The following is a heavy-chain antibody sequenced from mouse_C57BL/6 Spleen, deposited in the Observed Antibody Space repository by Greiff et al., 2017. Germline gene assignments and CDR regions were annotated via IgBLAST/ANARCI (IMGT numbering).Heavy chain of an antibody. J-gene: IGHJ3*01. CDR2: IYWDDDK. Sequence: QVQLKESGPGILQSSQTLSLTCSFSGFSLSTSGMGVSWIRQPSGKGLEWLAHIYWDDDKRYNPSLKSRLTISKDTSRNQVFLKITSVDTADTATYYCARSGGYDYDDLFFAYWGQGTLVTVSA. D-gene: IGHD2-4*01. V-gene: IGHV8-12*01. CDR1: GFSLSTSGMG. CDR3: ARSGGYDYDDLFFAY.